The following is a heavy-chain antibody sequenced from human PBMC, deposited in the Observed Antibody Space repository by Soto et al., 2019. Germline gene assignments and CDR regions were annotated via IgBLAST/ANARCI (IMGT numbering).Heavy chain of an antibody. CDR1: GGSISSGGYY. D-gene: IGHD3-22*01. J-gene: IGHJ4*02. Sequence: PSETLSLTCTVSGGSISSGGYYWSWIRQHPGKGLEWIGYIYYSGSTNYNPSLKSRVTISVDRSKNQFSLKLSSVTAADTAVYYCASGEVYDSIGYYSLDYWGQGTLVTVS. V-gene: IGHV4-61*08. CDR3: ASGEVYDSIGYYSLDY. CDR2: IYYSGST.